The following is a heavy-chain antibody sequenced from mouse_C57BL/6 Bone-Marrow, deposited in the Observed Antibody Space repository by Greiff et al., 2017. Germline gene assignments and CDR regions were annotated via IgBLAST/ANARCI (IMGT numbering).Heavy chain of an antibody. CDR3: ARKRGYDYDGYYAMDY. CDR1: GFSLTSYG. Sequence: VQLQQSGPGLVQPSQSLSITCTVSGFSLTSYGVHWVRQSPGKGLEWLGVIWSGGSTDYNAAFISRLSISKDNSKSQVFFKMNSLQADDTAIYYCARKRGYDYDGYYAMDYWGQGTSVTVSS. V-gene: IGHV2-2*01. CDR2: IWSGGST. J-gene: IGHJ4*01. D-gene: IGHD2-4*01.